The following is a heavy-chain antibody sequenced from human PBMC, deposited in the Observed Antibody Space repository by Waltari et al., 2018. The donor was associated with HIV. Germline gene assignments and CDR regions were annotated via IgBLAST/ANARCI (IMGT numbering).Heavy chain of an antibody. D-gene: IGHD3-9*01. V-gene: IGHV3-23*01. J-gene: IGHJ4*02. CDR2: ISGSGDST. CDR1: GFTFSDSA. CDR3: AKDATGYHYYFDY. Sequence: EVQLLESGGGLVQPGGSPSLSCAASGFTFSDSAMSWVRQAPGKGLEWVSGISGSGDSTYYADSVRGRFTISRDNSKNTLYLQMNSLRAEDTAVYYCAKDATGYHYYFDYWGQGTLVTVSS.